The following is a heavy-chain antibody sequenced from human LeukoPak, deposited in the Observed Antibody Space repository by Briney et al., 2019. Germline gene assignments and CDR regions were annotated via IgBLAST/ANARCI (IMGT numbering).Heavy chain of an antibody. CDR2: ISYDGSNK. CDR3: ARESYGAFDI. Sequence: GGSLRLSCAASGFTFSSYAMHWVRQAPGKGLEWVAVISYDGSNKYYADSVKGRFTISRDNSKNTLYLQMNSLRAKDTAVYYCARESYGAFDIWGQGTMVTVSS. D-gene: IGHD3-10*01. CDR1: GFTFSSYA. V-gene: IGHV3-30*04. J-gene: IGHJ3*02.